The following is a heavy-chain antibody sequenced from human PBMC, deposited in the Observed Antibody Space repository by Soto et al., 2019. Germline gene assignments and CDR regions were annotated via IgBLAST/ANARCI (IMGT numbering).Heavy chain of an antibody. CDR2: IDPSDSYT. D-gene: IGHD6-6*01. CDR3: ARQEYSSSYYYYGMDV. J-gene: IGHJ6*02. Sequence: GESLKISCKGSGYRFTTYWINWVRQMPGKGLEWMGKIDPSDSYTKYSPSFEGHVTISADKTINTAYLQWSSLKASDTAMYYCARQEYSSSYYYYGMDVWGQGTTVTVSS. V-gene: IGHV5-10-1*01. CDR1: GYRFTTYW.